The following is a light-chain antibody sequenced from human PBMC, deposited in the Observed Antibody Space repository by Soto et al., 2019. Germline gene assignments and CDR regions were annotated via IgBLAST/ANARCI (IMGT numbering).Light chain of an antibody. CDR1: QSVSSSY. CDR3: QQYGSSLFT. Sequence: EIVLTQSPGTLSLSPGERATLSCRASQSVSSSYLAWYQQKPGQAPRLLIYGASSRATGIPDRFSGSGSGXXXXXXIXXXXPXDFAVYYXQQYGSSLFTFGPGTKVDIK. CDR2: GAS. J-gene: IGKJ3*01. V-gene: IGKV3-20*01.